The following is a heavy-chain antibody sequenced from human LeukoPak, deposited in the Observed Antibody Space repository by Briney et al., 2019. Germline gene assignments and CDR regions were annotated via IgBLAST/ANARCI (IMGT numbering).Heavy chain of an antibody. J-gene: IGHJ4*02. D-gene: IGHD1-26*01. CDR2: ISSSSSTI. Sequence: GGSLRLSCAASGFTFSSYSMNWVRQAPGKGLEWVSYISSSSSTIYYADSVEGRFTISRDNAKNSLYLQMNSLRDEDTAVYYCARDMGELLSYYFDYWGQGTLVTVSS. CDR3: ARDMGELLSYYFDY. V-gene: IGHV3-48*02. CDR1: GFTFSSYS.